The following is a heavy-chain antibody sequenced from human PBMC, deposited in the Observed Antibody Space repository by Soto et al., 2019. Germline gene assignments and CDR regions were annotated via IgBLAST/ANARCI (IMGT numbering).Heavy chain of an antibody. Sequence: QVQLEESGGNVVQPGRSLRLSCAASGFSFSDYGMHWVRQAPGKGLESVALLSYDGDKEYYADSVKGRFTISRDNSKNTVFLQMTSLRPEDTAVYYCGKGLMGEQWLGVMHYWGQGTLVTVSS. J-gene: IGHJ4*02. CDR3: GKGLMGEQWLGVMHY. CDR1: GFSFSDYG. CDR2: LSYDGDKE. V-gene: IGHV3-30*18. D-gene: IGHD6-19*01.